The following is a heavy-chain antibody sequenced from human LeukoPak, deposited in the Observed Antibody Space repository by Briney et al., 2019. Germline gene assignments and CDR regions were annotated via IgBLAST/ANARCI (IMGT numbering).Heavy chain of an antibody. CDR2: ISDSGGST. Sequence: GGSLRLSCAASGFTFNYYAMSWVRQAPGKGLEWVSGISDSGGSTYYTDSVKGRFTISRDNSKNTVYLQMNNLRAVDTAVYFCARHDSFIPYWGQGSLVTVSS. D-gene: IGHD5-18*01. J-gene: IGHJ4*02. CDR3: ARHDSFIPY. V-gene: IGHV3-23*01. CDR1: GFTFNYYA.